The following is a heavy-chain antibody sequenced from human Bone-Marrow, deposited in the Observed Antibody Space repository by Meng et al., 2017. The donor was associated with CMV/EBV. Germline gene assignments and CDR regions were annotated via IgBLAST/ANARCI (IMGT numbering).Heavy chain of an antibody. J-gene: IGHJ4*02. CDR3: ARVLANGPSDY. CDR1: GFTFSDSY. CDR2: IYTAVKT. Sequence: EVHLVESGGGLVQPGGSLRLSWAASGFTFSDSYMSWVRQAPGKGLEWVSLIYTAVKTYYADSVKGRFTISRDNSKNTLYLQMNTLRVEDTAVYYCARVLANGPSDYWGQGTLVTVSS. D-gene: IGHD2-8*01. V-gene: IGHV3-66*01.